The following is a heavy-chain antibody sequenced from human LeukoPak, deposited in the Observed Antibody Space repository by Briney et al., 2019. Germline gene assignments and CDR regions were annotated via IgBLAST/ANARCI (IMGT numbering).Heavy chain of an antibody. D-gene: IGHD6-13*01. Sequence: GGSLRLSCAASGFTFSSYWMSWVRQAPGKGLEWVANINQDGSEKYYVDSVKGRFTISRDNAKNSLYLQMNSLRAEDTALYYCARVLAAAARGAFDIWGQGTMVTVSS. CDR1: GFTFSSYW. CDR3: ARVLAAAARGAFDI. V-gene: IGHV3-7*03. J-gene: IGHJ3*02. CDR2: INQDGSEK.